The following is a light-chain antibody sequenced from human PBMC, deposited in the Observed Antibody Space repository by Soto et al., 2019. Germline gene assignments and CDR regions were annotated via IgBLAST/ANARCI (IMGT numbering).Light chain of an antibody. CDR1: SGSIASNY. J-gene: IGLJ3*02. CDR2: EDN. CDR3: QSHDTTNVV. Sequence: NFMLTQPHSVSESPGKTVTISCTGSSGSIASNYVQWYQQRPGSAPTTVIYEDNKRPSGVPDRFSGSVDTSSNSASLIIFGLKTEDEADYYCQSHDTTNVVFGRGTKVTVL. V-gene: IGLV6-57*02.